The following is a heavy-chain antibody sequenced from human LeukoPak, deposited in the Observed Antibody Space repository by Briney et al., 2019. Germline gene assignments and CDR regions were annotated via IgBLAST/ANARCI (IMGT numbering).Heavy chain of an antibody. CDR3: ARERVVVAAKDYCYYGMDV. D-gene: IGHD2-15*01. Sequence: GASVKVSCKASGYTFTSYGISWVRQAPGQGLERMGWISAYNGNTNYAQKFQGRVTMTRNTSISTAYMELSSLRSEDTAVYYCARERVVVAAKDYCYYGMDVWGQGTTVTVSS. J-gene: IGHJ6*02. V-gene: IGHV1-18*01. CDR2: ISAYNGNT. CDR1: GYTFTSYG.